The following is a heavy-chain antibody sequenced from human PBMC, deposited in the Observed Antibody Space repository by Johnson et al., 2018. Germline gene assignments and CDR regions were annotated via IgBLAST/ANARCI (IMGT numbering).Heavy chain of an antibody. CDR2: IKQDGSQT. Sequence: VQLVQSGGGLVQPGGSLRLSCAASGFTFSTSWMSWVRQAPGKGLAWVATIKQDGSQTYYVDSVTGRFTLSRDNAKNTLYLQRNSLRAEDTAIYYCVKELHYYDGSGYFNRAHWGQGTLVTVSS. V-gene: IGHV3-7*03. CDR3: VKELHYYDGSGYFNRAH. J-gene: IGHJ1*01. CDR1: GFTFSTSW. D-gene: IGHD3-22*01.